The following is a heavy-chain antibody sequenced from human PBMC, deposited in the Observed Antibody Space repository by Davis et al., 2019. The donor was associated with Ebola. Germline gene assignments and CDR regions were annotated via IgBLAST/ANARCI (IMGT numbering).Heavy chain of an antibody. CDR2: IRSKAYGGTT. J-gene: IGHJ4*02. V-gene: IGHV3-49*03. D-gene: IGHD6-13*01. Sequence: PGGSLRLSCTASGFTFGDYAMSWFRQAPGKGLEWVGFIRSKAYGGTTEYAASVKGRFTISRDDSKSIAYLQMNSLKTEDTAVYYCTRDRPAIRYSSSWSFDYWGQGTLVTVSS. CDR1: GFTFGDYA. CDR3: TRDRPAIRYSSSWSFDY.